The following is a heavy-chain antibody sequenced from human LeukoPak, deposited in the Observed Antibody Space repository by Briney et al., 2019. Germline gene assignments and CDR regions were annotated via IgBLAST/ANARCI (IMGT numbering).Heavy chain of an antibody. J-gene: IGHJ4*02. Sequence: SETLSLTCTVSGGSISSYYWSWIRQPPGKGLEWIGYIYYSGSTNYNPSLKSRVTTSVDTSKNQFSLKLSSVTAADTAVYYCARLYNSYGYLVFDYWGQGTLVTVSS. CDR3: ARLYNSYGYLVFDY. CDR2: IYYSGST. CDR1: GGSISSYY. V-gene: IGHV4-59*01. D-gene: IGHD5-18*01.